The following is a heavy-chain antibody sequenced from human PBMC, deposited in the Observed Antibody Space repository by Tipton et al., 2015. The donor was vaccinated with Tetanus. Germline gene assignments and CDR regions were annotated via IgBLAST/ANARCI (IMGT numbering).Heavy chain of an antibody. CDR1: GASFSDYY. CDR2: INHSGST. CDR3: ARDELFFSGGEDHAAFDI. J-gene: IGHJ3*02. D-gene: IGHD3-10*01. V-gene: IGHV4-34*01. Sequence: TLSLTCAVYGASFSDYYWSWIRQAPGKGLEWIGEINHSGSTNHNPSLKSRVTISVDTSKNQFSLKLASVTTADTAVYFCARDELFFSGGEDHAAFDIWGQGTLVTVSS.